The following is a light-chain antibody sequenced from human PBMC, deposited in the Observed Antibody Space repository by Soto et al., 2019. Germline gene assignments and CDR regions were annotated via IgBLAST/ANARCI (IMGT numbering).Light chain of an antibody. Sequence: DIPMTQSPSSLSAPVGDTVTITCRASQGISSYLAWYQQKPGKVPKLLIYAASTLQSGVPSRFSGSASGTDFTLTISSLQPEDVGTYYCQKYNSAPLTFGGGTKVEIK. J-gene: IGKJ4*01. CDR3: QKYNSAPLT. CDR2: AAS. V-gene: IGKV1-27*01. CDR1: QGISSY.